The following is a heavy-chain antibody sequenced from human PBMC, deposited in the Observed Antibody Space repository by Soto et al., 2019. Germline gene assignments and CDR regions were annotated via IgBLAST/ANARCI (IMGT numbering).Heavy chain of an antibody. CDR2: MYKTGST. D-gene: IGHD3-22*01. J-gene: IGHJ3*02. CDR3: ARPTYYYVTSGYWAAAFVI. CDR1: GGSISSSY. Sequence: SETLSLTCTVSGGSISSSYWSWIRQPPGKGLEWIGYMYKTGSTVYNPSLKSRVTISVDTSKNQFYLKVNSVTAADTAVYYCARPTYYYVTSGYWAAAFVIWGQGTMVTV. V-gene: IGHV4-59*01.